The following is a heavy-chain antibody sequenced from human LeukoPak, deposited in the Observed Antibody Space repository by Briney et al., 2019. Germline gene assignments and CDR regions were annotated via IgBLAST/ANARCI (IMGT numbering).Heavy chain of an antibody. V-gene: IGHV7-4-1*02. CDR1: GYTFIDYA. CDR3: ARDGIAAAGNIWFDP. Sequence: ASVRVSCKASGYTFIDYAINWVRQAPGQGLEWMGWINTNTGNPTYAQGFTGRFVFSLDTSVSTTYLQISSLKAEDTAVYYCARDGIAAAGNIWFDPWGQGTLVTVSS. D-gene: IGHD6-13*01. J-gene: IGHJ5*02. CDR2: INTNTGNP.